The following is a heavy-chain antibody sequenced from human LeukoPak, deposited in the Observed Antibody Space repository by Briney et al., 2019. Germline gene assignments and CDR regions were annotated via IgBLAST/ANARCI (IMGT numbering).Heavy chain of an antibody. CDR1: GFTFSSYA. D-gene: IGHD5-24*01. J-gene: IGHJ6*02. V-gene: IGHV3-23*01. CDR2: ISGSGGST. Sequence: GGSLRLSCAASGFTFSSYAMSWVRQAPGKGLEWVSAISGSGGSTYYADSVKGRFTISRDNSKNTLYLQMNSLRAEDTAVYYCARGRSGLATTFYYYYYGMDVWGQGTTVTVSS. CDR3: ARGRSGLATTFYYYYYGMDV.